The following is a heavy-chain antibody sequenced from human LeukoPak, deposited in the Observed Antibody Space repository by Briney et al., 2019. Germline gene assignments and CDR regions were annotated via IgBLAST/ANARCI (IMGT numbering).Heavy chain of an antibody. CDR3: ARDLAL. J-gene: IGHJ4*02. V-gene: IGHV4-59*12. CDR2: IYHSGST. Sequence: SSETLPLTCTVSGGSIRNYYWSWIRQPPGKGLEWIGYIYHSGSTYYNPSLKSRVTISVDRSKNQFSLKLSSVTAADTAVYYCARDLALWGQGTLVTVSS. CDR1: GGSIRNYY. D-gene: IGHD2-15*01.